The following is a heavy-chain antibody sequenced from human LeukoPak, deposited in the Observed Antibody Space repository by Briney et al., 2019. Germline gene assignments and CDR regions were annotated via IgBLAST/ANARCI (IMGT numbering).Heavy chain of an antibody. CDR3: ARGSCSSTSCYSSSDY. J-gene: IGHJ4*02. D-gene: IGHD2-2*02. Sequence: SETLSLTCTVSGGSISSGSYYWSWIRQLAGKGLEWIGRIYTSGSTNYNPSLKSRVTISVDTSKNQFSLKLSSVTAADRAVYYCARGSCSSTSCYSSSDYWGQGTLVTVSS. CDR2: IYTSGST. CDR1: GGSISSGSYY. V-gene: IGHV4-61*02.